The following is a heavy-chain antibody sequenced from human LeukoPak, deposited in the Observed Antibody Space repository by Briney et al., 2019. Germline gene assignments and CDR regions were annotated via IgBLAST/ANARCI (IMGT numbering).Heavy chain of an antibody. D-gene: IGHD1-26*01. CDR1: GASVGSAGYY. Sequence: SETLSLTCTVSGASVGSAGYYWSWIRQPPGGGLEWIGYVYYIANTNYNPSLKSRVTMSVNPSKNQFSLKLNSATAADTAMYYCARTQSQSGSYRYYFGYWGQGTLVTVSS. CDR2: VYYIANT. V-gene: IGHV4-61*08. J-gene: IGHJ4*02. CDR3: ARTQSQSGSYRYYFGY.